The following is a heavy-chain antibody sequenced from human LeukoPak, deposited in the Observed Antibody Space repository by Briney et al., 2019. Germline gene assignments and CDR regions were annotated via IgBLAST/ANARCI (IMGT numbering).Heavy chain of an antibody. D-gene: IGHD5-18*01. V-gene: IGHV3-15*01. CDR3: TTETPYSYGPPAFDY. CDR1: GFTFSNAW. CDR2: IKSKTDGGTT. J-gene: IGHJ4*02. Sequence: PGGSLRLSCAASGFTFSNAWMSWVRQAPGKGLEWVGRIKSKTDGGTTDYAAPVKGRFTISRDDSKNTLYLQMNSLKTEDTAVYYCTTETPYSYGPPAFDYWGQGTLVTVSS.